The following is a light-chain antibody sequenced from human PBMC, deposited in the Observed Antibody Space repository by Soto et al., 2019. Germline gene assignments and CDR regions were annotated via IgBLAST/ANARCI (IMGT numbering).Light chain of an antibody. V-gene: IGLV2-14*03. CDR2: DVS. CDR1: SSDVGVYNY. J-gene: IGLJ1*01. Sequence: QSVLTQPASVSGSPGQSITISCTGTSSDVGVYNYVSWFQQHPGKAPKLMVYDVSNRPSGVSNRFSGSKSGNTASLTISGLQAEDEADYYCSSYTSSNSYVFGTGTKVNVL. CDR3: SSYTSSNSYV.